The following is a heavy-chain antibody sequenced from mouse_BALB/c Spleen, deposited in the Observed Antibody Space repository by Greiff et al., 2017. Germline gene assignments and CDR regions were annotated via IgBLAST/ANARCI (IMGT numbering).Heavy chain of an antibody. Sequence: DVQLVESGGDLVKPGGSLKLSCAASGFTFSSYGMSWVRQTPDKRLEWVATISSGGSYTYYPDSVKGRFTISRDNAKNTLYLQMSSLKSEDTAMYYCARGSSYVYWYFDVWGAGTTVTVSS. D-gene: IGHD1-1*01. CDR2: ISSGGSYT. V-gene: IGHV5-6*01. CDR3: ARGSSYVYWYFDV. CDR1: GFTFSSYG. J-gene: IGHJ1*01.